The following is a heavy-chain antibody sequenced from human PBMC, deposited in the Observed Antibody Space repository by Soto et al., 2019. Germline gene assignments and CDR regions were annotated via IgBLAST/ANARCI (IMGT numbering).Heavy chain of an antibody. CDR2: IWYDGSNK. D-gene: IGHD3-10*01. V-gene: IGHV3-33*01. J-gene: IGHJ6*03. CDR1: GFTFSSYG. Sequence: GGSLRLSCAASGFTFSSYGMHWVRQAPGKGLEWVAVIWYDGSNKYYADSVKGRFTISRDNSKNTLYLQMNSLRAEDMVVYYCARGGSLPDYYYFLDVGGKGTTVTVSS. CDR3: ARGGSLPDYYYFLDV.